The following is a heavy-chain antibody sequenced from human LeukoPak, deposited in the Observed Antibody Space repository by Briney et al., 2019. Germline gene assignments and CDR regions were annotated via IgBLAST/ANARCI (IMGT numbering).Heavy chain of an antibody. D-gene: IGHD5-24*01. CDR2: ISGSGVHT. J-gene: IGHJ6*03. V-gene: IGHV3-23*01. CDR3: AKGGAATMRDGYNYYYYYMEV. Sequence: GGSLRLSCAASGITFSSHAMSWVRQAPGKGLEWVPLISGSGVHTYYGDSVKGRFTISRDNSTNRLYLQMNSLRPEDTAVYYCAKGGAATMRDGYNYYYYYMEVWGRGTTVTVPS. CDR1: GITFSSHA.